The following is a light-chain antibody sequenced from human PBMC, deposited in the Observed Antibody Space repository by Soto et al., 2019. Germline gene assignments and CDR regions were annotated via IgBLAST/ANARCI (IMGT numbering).Light chain of an antibody. J-gene: IGKJ4*01. V-gene: IGKV3-11*01. Sequence: DIVLTQSPATLSLSPGERATLSCRASQSVSKCLAWYQQKPGQAPRLLIYDASSRASGIPARFSGSGSGTDFTLTISSLEPEDFAVYYCQQRGTWPLTFGGGTKVEIK. CDR3: QQRGTWPLT. CDR1: QSVSKC. CDR2: DAS.